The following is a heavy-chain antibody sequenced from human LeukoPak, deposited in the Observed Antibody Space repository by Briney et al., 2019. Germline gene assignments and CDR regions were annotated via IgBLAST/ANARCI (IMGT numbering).Heavy chain of an antibody. D-gene: IGHD3-3*01. V-gene: IGHV3-30-3*01. Sequence: GGSLRLSCAASGFTFSSYAMHWVRQAPGKGLEWVAVISYDGSNKYYADSVKGRFTISRDNSKNTLYLQMNSLRAEDTAVYYCARDLYDFWSGYSTYYYYYYMDVWGKGTTVTVSS. CDR2: ISYDGSNK. J-gene: IGHJ6*03. CDR3: ARDLYDFWSGYSTYYYYYYMDV. CDR1: GFTFSSYA.